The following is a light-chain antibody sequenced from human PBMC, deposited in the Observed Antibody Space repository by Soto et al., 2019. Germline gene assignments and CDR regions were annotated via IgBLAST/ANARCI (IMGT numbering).Light chain of an antibody. CDR2: EVS. Sequence: QSALTQPASVSGCPGQSITISCTGASSDVVDYNSVSWYQHHPGKAPQLIIYEVSNRPSGVSVRFSGSKSGNTASLSISGLQAEDEADYFCSSFTSGSTLVVFGGGTKLTVL. CDR3: SSFTSGSTLVV. J-gene: IGLJ2*01. V-gene: IGLV2-14*01. CDR1: SSDVVDYNS.